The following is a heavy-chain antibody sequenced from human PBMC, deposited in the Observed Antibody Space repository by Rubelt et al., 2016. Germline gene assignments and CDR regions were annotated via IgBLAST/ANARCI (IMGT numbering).Heavy chain of an antibody. CDR3: ARAPRDDYSNYFDY. CDR2: INHSGST. CDR1: GGSFSGYY. D-gene: IGHD4-11*01. V-gene: IGHV4-34*01. J-gene: IGHJ4*02. Sequence: QVQLQQWGAGLLKPSETLSLTCAVYGGSFSGYYWSWIRQPPGKGLEWIGEINHSGSTNYNPSLKSLFTISVDTSKNQFSLKLNSVTAADTAVYYCARAPRDDYSNYFDYWGQGILVTVSS.